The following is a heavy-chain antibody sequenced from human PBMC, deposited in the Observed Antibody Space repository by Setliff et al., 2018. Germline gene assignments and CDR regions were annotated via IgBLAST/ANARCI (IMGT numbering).Heavy chain of an antibody. D-gene: IGHD3-9*01. CDR1: GGSINSGSYF. Sequence: SETLSLTCTVSGGSINSGSYFWAWIRQPPGKGLEWIGSIHYSGSTHYNRSLKSRVTISVDTSKNQFSLKLSSVTAADTAVYYCATHFSDYDILTGYYPFDYWGQGTLVTVS. J-gene: IGHJ4*02. CDR3: ATHFSDYDILTGYYPFDY. CDR2: IHYSGST. V-gene: IGHV4-39*01.